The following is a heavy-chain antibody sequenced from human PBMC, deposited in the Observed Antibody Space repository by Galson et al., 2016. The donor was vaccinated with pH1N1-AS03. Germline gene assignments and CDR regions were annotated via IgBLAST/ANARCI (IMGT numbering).Heavy chain of an antibody. D-gene: IGHD6-6*01. Sequence: LRLSCAASRFTFNSYWMSCVRQAPGKGPEWVAHINQDGSEKYYVDSVKGRFTISRDNAKNSLYLQMNSLRAEDTAVYYCASAPRGSGSSYYFDYWGQGTLVTVSS. CDR2: INQDGSEK. J-gene: IGHJ4*02. V-gene: IGHV3-7*03. CDR1: RFTFNSYW. CDR3: ASAPRGSGSSYYFDY.